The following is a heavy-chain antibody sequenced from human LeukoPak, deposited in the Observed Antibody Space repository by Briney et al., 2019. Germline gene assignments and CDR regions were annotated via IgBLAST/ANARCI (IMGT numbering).Heavy chain of an antibody. V-gene: IGHV4-39*01. CDR1: GGSISDISYY. Sequence: SETLSLTCSVSGGSISDISYYWGWIRQPPGRGLEWIGSVYKSGSTHYNPSLKSRVTMSVDTSKNQFSLKLSSVTAADTAVYYCARHVTRGYSYVGQNWFDPWGQGTLVTDSS. CDR2: VYKSGST. CDR3: ARHVTRGYSYVGQNWFDP. J-gene: IGHJ5*02. D-gene: IGHD5-18*01.